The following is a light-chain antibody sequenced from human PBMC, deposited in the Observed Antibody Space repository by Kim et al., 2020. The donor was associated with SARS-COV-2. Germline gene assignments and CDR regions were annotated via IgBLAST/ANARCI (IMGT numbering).Light chain of an antibody. CDR2: GAS. Sequence: EIVLTQSPGTLSLSPGERATLSCRASQTVDSDYLGWYQKKPGQAPRLLIYGASSRATGIPERFSGSGSGTDFTLTINRLEPEDFAVYYCQQYGSSRTFGQGTKVDIK. CDR1: QTVDSDY. V-gene: IGKV3-20*01. J-gene: IGKJ1*01. CDR3: QQYGSSRT.